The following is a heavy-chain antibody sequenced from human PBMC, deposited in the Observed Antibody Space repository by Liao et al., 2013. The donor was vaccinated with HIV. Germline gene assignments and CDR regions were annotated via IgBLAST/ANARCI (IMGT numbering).Heavy chain of an antibody. CDR1: GGSFSGYS. Sequence: QLQLQESGPGLVKPSETLSLTCAVYGGSFSGYSWSWIRQPPGKGLEWIGEINHSGSTNYNASLKSRVTISADTSKNQFSLKLSSVTAADTAVYYCARGLEFDYWGQGTLVTVSS. V-gene: IGHV4-34*01. CDR3: ARGLEFDY. CDR2: INHSGST. J-gene: IGHJ4*02.